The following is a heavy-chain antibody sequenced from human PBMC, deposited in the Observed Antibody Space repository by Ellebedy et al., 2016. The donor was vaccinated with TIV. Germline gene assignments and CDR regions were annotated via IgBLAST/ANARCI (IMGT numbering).Heavy chain of an antibody. Sequence: MPSETLSLTCTVSGGSISSCDYYWSWIRQPPGTGLAWLGYIYYSGSTYYNPFLKSRVTISADTSKNQFSLKLSSVTAADTAVYYCARGLGHCSGGSCYIDAFDIWGQGTMVTVSS. J-gene: IGHJ3*02. V-gene: IGHV4-30-4*01. CDR3: ARGLGHCSGGSCYIDAFDI. CDR2: IYYSGST. CDR1: GGSISSCDYY. D-gene: IGHD2-15*01.